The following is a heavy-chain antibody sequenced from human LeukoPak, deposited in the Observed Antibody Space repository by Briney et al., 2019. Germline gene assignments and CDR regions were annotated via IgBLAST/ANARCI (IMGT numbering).Heavy chain of an antibody. CDR1: GFTFSSYA. Sequence: PGGSLRLSCAASGFTFSSYAMSWVRQAPGKGLEWVSAISGSGGSTYYADFVKGRFTISRDNSKDTLYLQMNSLRAEDTAVYYCAKLHYYDSSGYPYDAFDIWGQGTMVTVSS. V-gene: IGHV3-23*01. CDR3: AKLHYYDSSGYPYDAFDI. D-gene: IGHD3-22*01. J-gene: IGHJ3*02. CDR2: ISGSGGST.